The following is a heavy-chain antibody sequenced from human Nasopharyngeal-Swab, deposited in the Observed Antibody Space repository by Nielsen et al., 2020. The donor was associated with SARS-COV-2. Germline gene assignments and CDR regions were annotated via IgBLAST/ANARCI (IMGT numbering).Heavy chain of an antibody. D-gene: IGHD5-12*01. Sequence: GGSLRLSCAASGFTFSSYGMHWVRQAPGEGLEWVAVIWYDGSNKYYADSVKGRFTISRDNSKNTLYLQMNSLRAEDTAVYYCARDRHGWLRFWFDPWGQGTLVTVSS. J-gene: IGHJ5*02. V-gene: IGHV3-33*01. CDR1: GFTFSSYG. CDR2: IWYDGSNK. CDR3: ARDRHGWLRFWFDP.